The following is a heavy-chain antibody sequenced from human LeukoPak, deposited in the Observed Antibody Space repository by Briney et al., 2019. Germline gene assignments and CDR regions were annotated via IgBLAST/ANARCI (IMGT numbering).Heavy chain of an antibody. CDR3: AVRSRYFDWLSYAFDI. CDR2: INPNSGGT. J-gene: IGHJ3*02. CDR1: GYTFTGYY. Sequence: ASVKVSCKASGYTFTGYYMHWVRQAPGQGLEWMGWINPNSGGTNYAQKFQGRVTMTRDTSISTAYMELSRLRSDDTAVYYCAVRSRYFDWLSYAFDIWGQGTMVTVSS. D-gene: IGHD3-9*01. V-gene: IGHV1-2*02.